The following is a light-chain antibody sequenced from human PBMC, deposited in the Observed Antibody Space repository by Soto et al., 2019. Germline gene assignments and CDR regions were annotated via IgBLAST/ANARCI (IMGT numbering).Light chain of an antibody. CDR3: QQYTSYSWT. Sequence: DLPMTQSPSTLSASVGDRVTITCRASQSVSTWLAWYQQKPGKAPNLLIYKASNLESGVPSRFSGSGSGTEFTLTISNLQPDDFATYYCQQYTSYSWTFGQGTKVEVK. CDR2: KAS. V-gene: IGKV1-5*03. J-gene: IGKJ1*01. CDR1: QSVSTW.